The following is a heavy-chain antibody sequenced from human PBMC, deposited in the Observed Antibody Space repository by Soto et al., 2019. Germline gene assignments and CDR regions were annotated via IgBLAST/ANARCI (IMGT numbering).Heavy chain of an antibody. Sequence: QVQLVQSGAEVKKPGASVKVSCKAPRYIFTAYFMHWVRQAPRQELEWMGWINPNNGATHYGLSFQGRVPMTRYTSINTAYIELSSLRSDDTAVYYCASHHLGARFDPWGQGTLVIVSS. V-gene: IGHV1-2*02. J-gene: IGHJ5*02. D-gene: IGHD7-27*01. CDR1: RYIFTAYF. CDR3: ASHHLGARFDP. CDR2: INPNNGAT.